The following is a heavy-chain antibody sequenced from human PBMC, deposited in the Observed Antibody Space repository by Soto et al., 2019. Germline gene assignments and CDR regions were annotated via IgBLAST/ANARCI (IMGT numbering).Heavy chain of an antibody. CDR3: ARTTTVAGTPEFDY. Sequence: QVQLVESGGGVVQPGRSLRLSCAASGFTFSSFSLHWVRQAPGKGLKWLALISYDGSTKYNADSVKGRFTVSRDNSNNTLYLQLSSLRPEDTAVYYCARTTTVAGTPEFDYWGQGTLVTVSS. V-gene: IGHV3-30-3*01. CDR2: ISYDGSTK. J-gene: IGHJ4*02. CDR1: GFTFSSFS. D-gene: IGHD6-19*01.